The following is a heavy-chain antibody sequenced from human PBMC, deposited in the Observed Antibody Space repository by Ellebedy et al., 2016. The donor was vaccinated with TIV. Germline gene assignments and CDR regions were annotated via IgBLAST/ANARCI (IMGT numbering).Heavy chain of an antibody. CDR2: IIPIFGTA. CDR3: AAAAIRPARLYYYYGMDV. J-gene: IGHJ6*02. D-gene: IGHD2-2*01. V-gene: IGHV1-69*06. CDR1: GGTFSSYG. Sequence: ASVKVSCKASGGTFSSYGISWVRQAPGQGLEWMGGIIPIFGTANYAQKFQGRVTITADKSTSTAYMELSSLRSEDTAVYYCAAAAIRPARLYYYYGMDVWGQGTTVTVS.